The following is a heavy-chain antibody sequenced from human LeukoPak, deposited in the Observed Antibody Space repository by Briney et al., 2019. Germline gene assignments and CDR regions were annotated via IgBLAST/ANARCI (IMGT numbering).Heavy chain of an antibody. Sequence: SETLSLTCTVSGVSISGISWSWIRQPPGKGLEWIGSIYYSGSTYYNPSLKSRVTISVDTSKNQFSLKLSSVTAADTAVYYCARTYYYDSSGYYYSQPNWFDPWGQGTLVTVSS. CDR2: IYYSGST. V-gene: IGHV4-39*07. CDR1: GVSISGIS. J-gene: IGHJ5*02. D-gene: IGHD3-22*01. CDR3: ARTYYYDSSGYYYSQPNWFDP.